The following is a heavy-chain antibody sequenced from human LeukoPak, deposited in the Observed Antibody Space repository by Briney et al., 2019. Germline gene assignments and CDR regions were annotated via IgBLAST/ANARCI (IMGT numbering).Heavy chain of an antibody. V-gene: IGHV3-21*01. Sequence: GGSLRLSCAGSGFNFSSYSMSWVRQAPWKGLEFVSSISSSSSFIYYADSVKGRFTISRDNAKKSLSLQMNSLRAEDTAVYYCARDRIYAAFDYWGQGTLVTVSS. D-gene: IGHD5/OR15-5a*01. CDR2: ISSSSSFI. CDR1: GFNFSSYS. CDR3: ARDRIYAAFDY. J-gene: IGHJ4*02.